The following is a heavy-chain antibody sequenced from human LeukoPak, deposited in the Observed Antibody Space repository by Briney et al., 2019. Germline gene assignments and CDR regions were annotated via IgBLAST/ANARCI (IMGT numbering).Heavy chain of an antibody. CDR3: AFGGVIAWYFVY. CDR1: GFTFSFYW. Sequence: PGGSLRLSCVASGFTFSFYWMSWVRQAPGKGLEWVANMKKAVTKSHYVDSVKGRFTISRDSAKNSVHLQMNSLRAEDTAVYYCAFGGVIAWYFVYWGQGTLVSVSS. CDR2: MKKAVTKS. J-gene: IGHJ4*02. D-gene: IGHD3-16*02. V-gene: IGHV3-7*01.